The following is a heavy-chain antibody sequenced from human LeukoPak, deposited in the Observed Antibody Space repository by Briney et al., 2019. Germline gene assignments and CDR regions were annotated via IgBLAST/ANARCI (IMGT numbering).Heavy chain of an antibody. CDR3: ARGDYYYYYMDV. CDR1: GYTFTGYY. V-gene: IGHV1-2*02. CDR2: INPNSGGT. Sequence: ASVKVSCKASGYTFTGYYMHWVRQAPGQGLEWMGWINPNSGGTNYAQKFQGRVTMTRDTSISSAYMELSRLRSDDTAVYYCARGDYYYYYMDVWGKRTTVTVSS. J-gene: IGHJ6*03.